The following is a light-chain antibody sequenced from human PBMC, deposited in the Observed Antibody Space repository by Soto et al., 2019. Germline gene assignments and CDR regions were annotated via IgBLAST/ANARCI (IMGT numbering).Light chain of an antibody. Sequence: QSVLTQPPSVSGAPGQRVTISCTGSSSNIGAAYDVHWYQQIPGTAPKLLIYRNNYRPSGVPDRFSGFKSDTSASLAITGLQAEDEADYYCCSYAGSSTFRVFGGGTKLTVL. J-gene: IGLJ2*01. CDR3: CSYAGSSTFRV. CDR2: RNN. V-gene: IGLV1-40*01. CDR1: SSNIGAAYD.